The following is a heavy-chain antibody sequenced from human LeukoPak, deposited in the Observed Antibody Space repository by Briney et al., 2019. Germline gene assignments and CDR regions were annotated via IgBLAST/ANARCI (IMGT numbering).Heavy chain of an antibody. J-gene: IGHJ4*02. Sequence: SETLSLTCTVSGGSISSYYWSWIRRPAGKGLEWIGRIHASGSTDYSPSLESRVTMSVDTSKSQFSLRLSSVTAADTAVYYCAREGSMTARPFVSIDYWGQGTLVTVSS. CDR2: IHASGST. CDR1: GGSISSYY. V-gene: IGHV4-4*07. CDR3: AREGSMTARPFVSIDY. D-gene: IGHD6-6*01.